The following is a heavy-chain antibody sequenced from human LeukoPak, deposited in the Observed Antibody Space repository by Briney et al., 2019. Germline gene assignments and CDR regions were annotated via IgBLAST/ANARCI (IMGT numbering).Heavy chain of an antibody. Sequence: SETLSLTCTVSGYSISSGYYWAWIRQPPGKGLEWIGSIYHSGSTYYNPSLKSRVTISVDTSKNQFSLKLSSVIAADTAVYYCARVVSQNGDYAWIVNRFDPWGQGTLVTVSS. D-gene: IGHD4-17*01. CDR2: IYHSGST. J-gene: IGHJ5*02. CDR3: ARVVSQNGDYAWIVNRFDP. V-gene: IGHV4-38-2*02. CDR1: GYSISSGYY.